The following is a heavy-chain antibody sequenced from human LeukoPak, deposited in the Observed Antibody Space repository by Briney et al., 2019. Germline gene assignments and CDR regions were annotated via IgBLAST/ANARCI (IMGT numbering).Heavy chain of an antibody. J-gene: IGHJ4*02. D-gene: IGHD3-16*01. CDR3: TTEPRGRYYFDY. V-gene: IGHV3-15*01. CDR2: IKSKTDGGTT. Sequence: GGSLRLSCAASGFTFSNAWMSWVRQAPGKGLEWVGRIKSKTDGGTTEYAAPVTGRFTISTDDSKNTLYLQMNSLKTEDTAVYYCTTEPRGRYYFDYWGQGTLVTVSS. CDR1: GFTFSNAW.